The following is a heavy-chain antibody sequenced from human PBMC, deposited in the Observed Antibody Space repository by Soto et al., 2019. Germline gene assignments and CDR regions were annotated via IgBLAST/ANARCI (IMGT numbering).Heavy chain of an antibody. D-gene: IGHD2-21*02. CDR2: INPNTGVT. Sequence: QVQLVQSGAEVRKPGASVKVSCKASGYSFTDYYIHWVRQAPGQGLEWLGWINPNTGVTHFAQKFQGWVTMTRDTSISTAYMELNRLTSDDTAVYYCVRSPGDFRYGFDVWGQGTTVTVSS. CDR3: VRSPGDFRYGFDV. V-gene: IGHV1-2*04. CDR1: GYSFTDYY. J-gene: IGHJ6*02.